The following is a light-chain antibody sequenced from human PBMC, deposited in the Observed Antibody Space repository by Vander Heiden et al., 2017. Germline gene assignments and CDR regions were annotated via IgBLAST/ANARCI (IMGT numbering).Light chain of an antibody. J-gene: IGKJ4*01. Sequence: AIRMTQSPSSFSASTGDRVPIACRSSHGLSNLLAWYQQQPGKAPKLLIYGASTLESGVSSRFSGRGSGTDFTLTITYLQSEDYATYYCQQAYSYPLTFGGGTKVEIK. CDR2: GAS. CDR1: HGLSNL. V-gene: IGKV1-8*01. CDR3: QQAYSYPLT.